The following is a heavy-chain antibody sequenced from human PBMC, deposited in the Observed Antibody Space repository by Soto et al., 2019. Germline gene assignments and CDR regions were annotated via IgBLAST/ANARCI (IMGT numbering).Heavy chain of an antibody. J-gene: IGHJ4*02. Sequence: GGSLRLSCAASGFTFSDYYMNWIRQAPGKGLEWVSFITGRTGTIYYADSVKGRFTISRDNAKNSLYLQMNSLRAEDTAVYYCAKRSSSSTFDYWGQGTLVTVSS. V-gene: IGHV3-11*01. CDR1: GFTFSDYY. CDR2: ITGRTGTI. D-gene: IGHD6-6*01. CDR3: AKRSSSSTFDY.